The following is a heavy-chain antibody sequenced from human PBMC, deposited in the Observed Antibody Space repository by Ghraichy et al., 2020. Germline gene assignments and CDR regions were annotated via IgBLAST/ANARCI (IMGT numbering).Heavy chain of an antibody. V-gene: IGHV4-39*01. D-gene: IGHD3-16*01. CDR2: IFYNGNV. Sequence: SQTLSLTCTVSGGSISSNDDYWGWIRQPPGKGLEWSGSIFYNGNVYYNPSLKSRVTISVDTSKNQFSLKLSSVTAADTAVYYCARHHWRGNDAFDIWGQGTLVTVSS. J-gene: IGHJ3*02. CDR3: ARHHWRGNDAFDI. CDR1: GGSISSNDDY.